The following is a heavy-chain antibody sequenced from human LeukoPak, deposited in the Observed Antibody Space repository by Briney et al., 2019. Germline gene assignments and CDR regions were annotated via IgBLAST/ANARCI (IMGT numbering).Heavy chain of an antibody. J-gene: IGHJ6*03. CDR2: IIPVFGTA. Sequence: PRASVKVSCKASGYTFTSYGISWVRQAPGQGLEWMGGIIPVFGTANYAEKFQDRVTITADKSTSTAYMELSSLRSEDTAMYYCAINQAGYCGGGGCYRHEFYYMDVWGKGTSVTVSS. D-gene: IGHD2-15*01. CDR1: GYTFTSYG. CDR3: AINQAGYCGGGGCYRHEFYYMDV. V-gene: IGHV1-69*06.